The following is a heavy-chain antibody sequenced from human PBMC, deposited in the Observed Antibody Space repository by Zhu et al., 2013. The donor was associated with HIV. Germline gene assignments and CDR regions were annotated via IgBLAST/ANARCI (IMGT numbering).Heavy chain of an antibody. CDR2: IIPNYGIT. CDR1: GYTFSDYG. J-gene: IGHJ5*02. Sequence: QVQLVQSAAEVTKPGASVKVSCKTSGYTFSDYGITWVRQAPGQGLEYMGWIIPNYGITNYTQKFEGRVTISADDSTGTVYMALRSLRSDDTAVYYCATARPRTCSDFSCPGGRFHPWGQGTAVTVSS. D-gene: IGHD4-4*01. CDR3: ATARPRTCSDFSCPGGRFHP. V-gene: IGHV1-69*01.